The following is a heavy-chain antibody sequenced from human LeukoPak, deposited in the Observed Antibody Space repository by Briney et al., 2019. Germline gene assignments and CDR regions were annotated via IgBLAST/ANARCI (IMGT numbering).Heavy chain of an antibody. CDR1: GFTFSHFA. Sequence: PGGSLRLSCAASGFTFSHFAMHWVRQAPGKGLEWVAIISYDGSYKQYADSVKGRFTITRDNSKNTLYLQMNSLRAEDTAVYYCAKSKVVVAAYYYYFGMDVWGQGTTVTVSS. CDR2: ISYDGSYK. D-gene: IGHD2-15*01. J-gene: IGHJ6*02. CDR3: AKSKVVVAAYYYYFGMDV. V-gene: IGHV3-30*18.